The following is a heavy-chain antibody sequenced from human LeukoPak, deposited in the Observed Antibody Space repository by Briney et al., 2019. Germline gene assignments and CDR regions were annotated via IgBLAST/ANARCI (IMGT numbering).Heavy chain of an antibody. J-gene: IGHJ4*02. V-gene: IGHV3-23*01. CDR3: AKDYAYYYGSGIGGFEY. CDR1: GFTFSSYA. CDR2: ISGSGATT. D-gene: IGHD3-10*01. Sequence: GGSLRLSRAASGFTFSSYAMSWVRQAPGKGLEWVSAISGSGATTYYADSVKGRFTISRDKSNNTLYLQMNSLRAEGTAVYYCAKDYAYYYGSGIGGFEYWGQGTLVTVSS.